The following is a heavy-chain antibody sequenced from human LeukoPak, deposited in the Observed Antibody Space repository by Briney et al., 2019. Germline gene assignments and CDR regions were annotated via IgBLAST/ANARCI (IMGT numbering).Heavy chain of an antibody. CDR2: IYYSGST. CDR3: ARSPRYFDWLLSEGGAFDI. Sequence: PGGSLRLSCAASGFTFSSYAMSWVRQAPGKGLEWIGYIYYSGSTNYNPSLKSRVTISVDTSKNQFSLKLSSVTAADTAVYYCARSPRYFDWLLSEGGAFDIWGQGTMVTVSS. CDR1: GFTFSSYA. D-gene: IGHD3-9*01. J-gene: IGHJ3*02. V-gene: IGHV4-59*08.